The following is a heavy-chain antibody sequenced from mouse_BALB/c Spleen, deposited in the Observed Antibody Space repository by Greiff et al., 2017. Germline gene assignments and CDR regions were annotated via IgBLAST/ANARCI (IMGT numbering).Heavy chain of an antibody. D-gene: IGHD2-4*01. V-gene: IGHV5-6-4*01. CDR1: GFTFSSYT. Sequence: EVKLVESGGGLVKPGGSLKLSCAASGFTFSSYTMSWVRQTPEKRLEWVATISSGGSYTYYPDSVKGRFTISRDNAKNTLYLQMSSLKSEDTAMYYCTRDYDYDGSYAMDYWGQGTSVTVSA. CDR3: TRDYDYDGSYAMDY. CDR2: ISSGGSYT. J-gene: IGHJ4*01.